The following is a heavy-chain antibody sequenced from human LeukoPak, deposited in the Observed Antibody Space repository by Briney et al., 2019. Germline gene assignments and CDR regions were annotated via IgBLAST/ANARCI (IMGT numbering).Heavy chain of an antibody. J-gene: IGHJ4*02. CDR2: ISGDGGST. CDR3: ARATRYSYGYDY. D-gene: IGHD5-18*01. Sequence: GGSLRLSCAASGFTFDDYAMHWVRQAPGKGLEWVSLISGDGGSTYSADSVKGRFTISRDNSKNSLYLQMNSLRTEDTALYYCARATRYSYGYDYWGQGTLVTVSS. V-gene: IGHV3-43*02. CDR1: GFTFDDYA.